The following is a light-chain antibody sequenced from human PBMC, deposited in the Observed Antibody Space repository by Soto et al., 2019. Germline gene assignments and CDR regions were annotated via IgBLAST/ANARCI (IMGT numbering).Light chain of an antibody. V-gene: IGKV3D-20*02. CDR3: QQSSNWPLT. J-gene: IGKJ4*01. CDR2: AAS. Sequence: EFVLTQSPVTLSLSPGERATLSCRASRGIASSYLGWYQQKPGQAPRLLIYAASIRATGIPERFSGRGSATDFTLTINRREPEDSAVKYCQQSSNWPLTFGGGTKVEIK. CDR1: RGIASSY.